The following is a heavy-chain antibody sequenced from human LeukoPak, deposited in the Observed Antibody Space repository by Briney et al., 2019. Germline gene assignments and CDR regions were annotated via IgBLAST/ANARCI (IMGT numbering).Heavy chain of an antibody. Sequence: PSETLSLTCTVSGGSMSSSSYYWGWIRQPPGKGLEWIGSIYYSGSTYYNPSLKSRVTISVDTSKNQFSLKLSSVTAADTAVYYCARDGSVFGVVITDNWFDPWGQGTLVTVSS. V-gene: IGHV4-39*07. J-gene: IGHJ5*02. CDR3: ARDGSVFGVVITDNWFDP. CDR2: IYYSGST. D-gene: IGHD3-3*01. CDR1: GGSMSSSSYY.